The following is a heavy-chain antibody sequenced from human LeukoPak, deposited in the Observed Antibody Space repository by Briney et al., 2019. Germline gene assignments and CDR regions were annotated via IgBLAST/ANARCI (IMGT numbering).Heavy chain of an antibody. J-gene: IGHJ4*02. CDR2: ISASGDTT. CDR1: GFTFKNYA. D-gene: IGHD6-13*01. CDR3: AKDPCGLSDSWYYFDY. V-gene: IGHV3-23*01. Sequence: PGGSLRLSCTASGFTFKNYAMSWVRQAPGKGLEWVSFISASGDTTYYADSVKGRFTISRDNSKTTLYLQMDSLRAEDTAVYHCAKDPCGLSDSWYYFDYWGQGTLVTVAS.